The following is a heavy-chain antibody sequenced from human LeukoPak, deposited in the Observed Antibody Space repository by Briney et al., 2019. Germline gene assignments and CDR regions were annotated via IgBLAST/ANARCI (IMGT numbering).Heavy chain of an antibody. CDR3: VSLVRGIPY. Sequence: ASVKVSCKASGYTFTSYDINWVRQATGQGLEWLGWMNPTSGNTGYARKFQGRVTMTRDTSITTAYLELSSLKSEDTAMYYCVSLVRGIPYWGQGTLITVSS. D-gene: IGHD3-10*01. V-gene: IGHV1-8*02. J-gene: IGHJ4*02. CDR1: GYTFTSYD. CDR2: MNPTSGNT.